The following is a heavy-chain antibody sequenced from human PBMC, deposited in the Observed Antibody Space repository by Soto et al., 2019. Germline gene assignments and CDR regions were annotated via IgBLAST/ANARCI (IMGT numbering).Heavy chain of an antibody. J-gene: IGHJ3*01. D-gene: IGHD3-22*01. CDR2: IYSSGST. CDR1: GGSISSSKYY. CDR3: ATPVSSGYQGLEV. Sequence: QLQLQESGPGLVKPSETLSLTCTVSGGSISSSKYYWGWIRQPTGKGLEWIGSIYSSGSTYYNPSLRSRVTISVDTPKNQFSLKLTSVTAADTAVYYCATPVSSGYQGLEVWGQGAMVTVSS. V-gene: IGHV4-39*01.